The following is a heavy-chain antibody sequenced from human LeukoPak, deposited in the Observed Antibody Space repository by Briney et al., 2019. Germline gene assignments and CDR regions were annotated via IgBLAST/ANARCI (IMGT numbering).Heavy chain of an antibody. Sequence: SETLSLTCIVSGGSISSYYWGWIRQPAGRGLEWIGRNYISGRTNYNPSLKTRVTMSIDTSKNQFSLKLRSVTAADTAVYYCARAGYYYDSSAYAIDYWGQGTLVTVSS. V-gene: IGHV4-4*07. CDR2: NYISGRT. CDR3: ARAGYYYDSSAYAIDY. J-gene: IGHJ4*02. D-gene: IGHD3-22*01. CDR1: GGSISSYY.